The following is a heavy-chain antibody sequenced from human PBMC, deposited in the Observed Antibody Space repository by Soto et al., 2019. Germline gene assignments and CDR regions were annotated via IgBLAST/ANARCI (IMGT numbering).Heavy chain of an antibody. V-gene: IGHV1-69*13. D-gene: IGHD3-10*01. Sequence: SVKVSCKASGGTFSSYAISWVRQAPGQGLEWMGGIIPIFGTANYAQKFQGRVTITADESTSTAYMELSSLRSEDTAVYYCARAYYYGSGSPIYGMDVWGQGTTVTVSS. CDR1: GGTFSSYA. CDR2: IIPIFGTA. CDR3: ARAYYYGSGSPIYGMDV. J-gene: IGHJ6*02.